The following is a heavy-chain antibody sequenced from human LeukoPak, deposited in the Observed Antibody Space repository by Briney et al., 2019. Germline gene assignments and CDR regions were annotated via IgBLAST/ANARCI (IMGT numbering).Heavy chain of an antibody. CDR1: GFIFSDYY. Sequence: GGSLRLSCAASGFIFSDYYMSWIRQAPGKGLEWVSSISSSSSYIYYADSVKGRFTISRDNAKNSLYLQMNSLRAEDTAVYYCARDLAGGSAFDIWGQGTMVTVSS. CDR3: ARDLAGGSAFDI. CDR2: ISSSSSYI. J-gene: IGHJ3*02. D-gene: IGHD1-1*01. V-gene: IGHV3-11*06.